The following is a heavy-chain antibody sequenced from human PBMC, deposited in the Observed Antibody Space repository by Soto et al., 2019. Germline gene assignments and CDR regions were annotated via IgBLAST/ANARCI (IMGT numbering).Heavy chain of an antibody. J-gene: IGHJ6*02. CDR3: ATIGSHYYYYGMDV. V-gene: IGHV1-24*01. CDR1: GYTLTELS. Sequence: ASVKVSCKVSGYTLTELSMHWVRQAPGKGLEWMGGFDPEDGETIYAQKFQGRVTMTEDTSTDTAYMELSSLRSEDTAVYYCATIGSHYYYYGMDVWGQAPTVTVSS. D-gene: IGHD3-10*01. CDR2: FDPEDGET.